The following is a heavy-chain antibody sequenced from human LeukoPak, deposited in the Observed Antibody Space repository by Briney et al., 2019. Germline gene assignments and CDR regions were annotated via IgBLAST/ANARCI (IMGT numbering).Heavy chain of an antibody. CDR2: IYPADSDA. V-gene: IGHV5-51*01. J-gene: IGHJ5*02. CDR3: AVYYCGSGSPPVNNWFDP. CDR1: GYSFTNYW. Sequence: GASLQISCQAAGYSFTNYWIAWVRPVPGKSLEWMGIIYPADSDARYSPAFQGQVTNSVDKFTATAYLQLSSLKAADTAMYYCAVYYCGSGSPPVNNWFDPWGQGTLVTVSS. D-gene: IGHD3-10*01.